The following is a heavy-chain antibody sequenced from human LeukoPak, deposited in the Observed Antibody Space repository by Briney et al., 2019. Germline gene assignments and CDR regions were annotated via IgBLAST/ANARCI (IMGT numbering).Heavy chain of an antibody. Sequence: GGSLRLSCAASGFTLSSYGMHWVRQAPGKGLEWVAFIRYDGSNKYYADSVKGRFTISRDNSKNTLYLQMNSLRAEDTAVYYCARDNWNYFDYWGQGTLVTVSS. J-gene: IGHJ4*02. CDR1: GFTLSSYG. CDR2: IRYDGSNK. CDR3: ARDNWNYFDY. D-gene: IGHD1-20*01. V-gene: IGHV3-30*02.